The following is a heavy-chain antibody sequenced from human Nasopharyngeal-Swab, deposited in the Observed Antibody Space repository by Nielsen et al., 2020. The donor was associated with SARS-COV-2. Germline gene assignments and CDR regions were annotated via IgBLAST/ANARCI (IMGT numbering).Heavy chain of an antibody. D-gene: IGHD3-22*01. Sequence: GGSLRLSCAASGFTFSSYVMNWVRQAPGKGLEWVSSISSTNNFIFYADSVKGRFTISRDNTKNSLYLQMNTLRVADTAVYYCARGFRRGSYYDNIGADSWGQGTLVTVSS. CDR1: GFTFSSYV. CDR2: ISSTNNFI. CDR3: ARGFRRGSYYDNIGADS. J-gene: IGHJ4*02. V-gene: IGHV3-21*01.